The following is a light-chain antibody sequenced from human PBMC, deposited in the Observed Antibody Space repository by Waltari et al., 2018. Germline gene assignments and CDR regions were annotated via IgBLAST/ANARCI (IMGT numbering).Light chain of an antibody. V-gene: IGLV4-69*02. J-gene: IGLJ2*01. CDR3: QTWGTGIRV. Sequence: QLVLTQSPSASASLGASVKLTCTLSSGHSSYAIAWHQQQPEKGPRYLMKVNSDGSHNEGRGIPDRFSGSSSGAERYLTIASLQSEDEADYYCQTWGTGIRVFGGGTKLTVL. CDR2: VNSDGSH. CDR1: SGHSSYA.